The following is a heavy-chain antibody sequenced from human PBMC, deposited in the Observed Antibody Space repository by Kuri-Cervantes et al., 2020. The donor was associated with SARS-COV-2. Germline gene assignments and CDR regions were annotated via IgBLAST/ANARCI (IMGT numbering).Heavy chain of an antibody. Sequence: ASVKVSCKASGHTFTSYGISWVRQAPGQGLEWMGWISACNGNTNYAQKLQSRVTMTPDTSTSTAYMALRRLRSDDTAVYYCATDIAAAGTWEYAFDIWGQWTMVTVSS. D-gene: IGHD6-13*01. V-gene: IGHV1-18*01. CDR2: ISACNGNT. J-gene: IGHJ3*02. CDR3: ATDIAAAGTWEYAFDI. CDR1: GHTFTSYG.